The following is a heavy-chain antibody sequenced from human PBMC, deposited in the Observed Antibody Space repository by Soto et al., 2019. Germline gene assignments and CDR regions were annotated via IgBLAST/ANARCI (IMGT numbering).Heavy chain of an antibody. V-gene: IGHV3-30-3*01. CDR2: ISYDGSNK. Sequence: GGSLRLSCAASGFTFSSYPIHWVRQAPGKGLEWVALISYDGSNKYYADSVKGRFTISRDNSKNTLYLQMDSLRADDTAVYYCTRDPAMGATNHFDYWGQGTLVTVSS. CDR1: GFTFSSYP. J-gene: IGHJ4*02. D-gene: IGHD1-26*01. CDR3: TRDPAMGATNHFDY.